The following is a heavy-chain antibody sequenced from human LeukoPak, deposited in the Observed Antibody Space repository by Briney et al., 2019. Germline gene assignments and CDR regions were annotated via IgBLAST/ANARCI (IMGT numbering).Heavy chain of an antibody. J-gene: IGHJ5*02. V-gene: IGHV1-2*02. CDR3: ARSLYGDPNWFDP. Sequence: SVKVSCKASGYTFTGYYMHWVRQAPGQGLEWMGWINPNSGGTNYAQKFQGRVTMTRDTSISTAYMELSRLRSDDTAVYYCARSLYGDPNWFDPWGQGTLVTVSS. CDR2: INPNSGGT. D-gene: IGHD4-17*01. CDR1: GYTFTGYY.